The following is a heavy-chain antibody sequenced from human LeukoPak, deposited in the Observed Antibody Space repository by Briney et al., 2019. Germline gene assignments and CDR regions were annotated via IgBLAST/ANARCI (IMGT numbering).Heavy chain of an antibody. J-gene: IGHJ5*02. CDR2: TYYRSKWYN. CDR3: ARAGAYYYCYGSYSSANWFDP. V-gene: IGHV6-1*01. D-gene: IGHD3-10*01. Sequence: SQTLSLTCAISGDSVSSNSAAWNWIRQSPSRGLEWLGRTYYRSKWYNDYAVSVKSRITINPDTSKNQFSLQMKSVTPEDTAVYECARAGAYYYCYGSYSSANWFDPWGQGTLVTVSS. CDR1: GDSVSSNSAA.